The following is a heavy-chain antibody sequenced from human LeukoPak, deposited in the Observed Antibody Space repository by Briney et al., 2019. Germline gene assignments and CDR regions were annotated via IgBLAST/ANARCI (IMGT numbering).Heavy chain of an antibody. D-gene: IGHD1-26*01. J-gene: IGHJ3*02. CDR2: IIPIFGTA. Sequence: ASVKVSCKASGGTFSSYAISWVRQAPGQGLEWMGGIIPIFGTANYAQKFQGRVTITTDESTSTAYMELSSLRSEDTAVYYCARDGVGATIHDAFDIWGQGTMVTVSS. V-gene: IGHV1-69*05. CDR1: GGTFSSYA. CDR3: ARDGVGATIHDAFDI.